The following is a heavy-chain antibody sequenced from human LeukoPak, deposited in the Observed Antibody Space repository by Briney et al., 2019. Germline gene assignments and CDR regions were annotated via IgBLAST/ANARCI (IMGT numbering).Heavy chain of an antibody. Sequence: GGSLRLSCAASGFTFSDYYMSWIRQAPGKGLEWVAVISYDGSNKYYADSVKGRFTISRDNSKNTLYLQMNSLRAEDTAVYYCAREKDSSSSAFGYFDYWGQGTLVTVSS. D-gene: IGHD6-6*01. CDR3: AREKDSSSSAFGYFDY. CDR2: ISYDGSNK. V-gene: IGHV3-30*03. CDR1: GFTFSDYY. J-gene: IGHJ4*02.